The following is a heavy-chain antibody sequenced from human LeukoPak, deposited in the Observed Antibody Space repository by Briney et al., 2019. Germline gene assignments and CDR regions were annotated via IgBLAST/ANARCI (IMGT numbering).Heavy chain of an antibody. CDR2: MNPNSGNT. CDR3: AGVRYDYVWGSYRYIDY. J-gene: IGHJ4*02. Sequence: ASVKVSCKASGYTFTSYDINWVRQATGQGLEWMGWMNPNSGNTGYAQKFQGRVTMTRNTSISTAYMELSSLGSEDTAVYYCAGVRYDYVWGSYRYIDYWGQGTLVTVSS. V-gene: IGHV1-8*01. CDR1: GYTFTSYD. D-gene: IGHD3-16*02.